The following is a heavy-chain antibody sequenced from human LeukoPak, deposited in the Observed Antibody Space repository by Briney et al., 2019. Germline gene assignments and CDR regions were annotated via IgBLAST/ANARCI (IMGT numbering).Heavy chain of an antibody. J-gene: IGHJ3*02. CDR2: IYDSGST. CDR1: GGSINSYY. V-gene: IGHV4-59*01. Sequence: SETLSLTCAVYGGSINSYYWSWIRQPPGKGLEWIGYIYDSGSTNYNPSLKSRVTISVDTSNNQFSLKLSSVTAADTAVYYCACLTTADAFDIWGQGTMVTVSS. CDR3: ACLTTADAFDI. D-gene: IGHD3-22*01.